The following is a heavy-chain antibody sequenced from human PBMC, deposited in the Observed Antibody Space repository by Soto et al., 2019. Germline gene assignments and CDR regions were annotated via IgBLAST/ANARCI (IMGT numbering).Heavy chain of an antibody. Sequence: QLQLQESGSGLVKPSQTLSLTCAVSGGSISSDSYSWSWIRQPPGKGLEWIGYIYHSGTTYYNPSLRSRVTISVDRYKNQFSLNLTSVTAADTAVYYCAGYDSGNYYYGMDVWGQGTTVTVSS. J-gene: IGHJ6*02. CDR2: IYHSGTT. CDR3: AGYDSGNYYYGMDV. D-gene: IGHD3-10*01. CDR1: GGSISSDSYS. V-gene: IGHV4-30-2*01.